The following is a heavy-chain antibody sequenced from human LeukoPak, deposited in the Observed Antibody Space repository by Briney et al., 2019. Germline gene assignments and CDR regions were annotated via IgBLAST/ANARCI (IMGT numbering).Heavy chain of an antibody. CDR2: INPNSGGT. D-gene: IGHD3-22*01. Sequence: ASVKVSCKASGYTFTGYYMHWVRQAPGQGLEWMGWINPNSGGTNYAQKFQGRVTMTRDTSISTAYMELSRLRSDDTAVYYCARYIEDYYDSSGYPPSYGMDVWGQGTMVTVSS. CDR1: GYTFTGYY. V-gene: IGHV1-2*02. J-gene: IGHJ6*02. CDR3: ARYIEDYYDSSGYPPSYGMDV.